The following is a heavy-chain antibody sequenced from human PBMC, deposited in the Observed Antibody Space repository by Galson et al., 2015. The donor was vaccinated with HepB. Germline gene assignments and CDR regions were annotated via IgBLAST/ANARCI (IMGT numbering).Heavy chain of an antibody. CDR1: GGTFSSYA. D-gene: IGHD3-22*01. Sequence: SVKVSCKASGGTFSSYAISWVRQAPGQGLEWMGGIIPIFGTANYAQKFQGRVTITADESTSTAYMELSSLRSEDTAVYYCARGGYYDSSGYYGYFDYWGQGTLVTVSS. CDR3: ARGGYYDSSGYYGYFDY. V-gene: IGHV1-69*13. CDR2: IIPIFGTA. J-gene: IGHJ4*02.